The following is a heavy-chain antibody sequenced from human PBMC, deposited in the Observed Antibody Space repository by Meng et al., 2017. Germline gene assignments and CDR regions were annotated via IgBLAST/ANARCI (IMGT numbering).Heavy chain of an antibody. CDR2: ISSSSSYI. Sequence: GESLKISCAASGFTFSSYSMNWVRQAPGKGLEWVSSISSSSSYIYYADSVKGRFTISRDNAKNSLYLQMNSLRAEDTAVYYCARVGTAMDMGDYWGQGTLVTVSS. J-gene: IGHJ4*02. V-gene: IGHV3-21*01. CDR1: GFTFSSYS. CDR3: ARVGTAMDMGDY. D-gene: IGHD5-18*01.